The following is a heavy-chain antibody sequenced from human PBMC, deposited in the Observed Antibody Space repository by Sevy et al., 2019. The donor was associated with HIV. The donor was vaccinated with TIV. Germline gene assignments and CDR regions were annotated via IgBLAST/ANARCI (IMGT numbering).Heavy chain of an antibody. D-gene: IGHD2-2*01. V-gene: IGHV4-59*01. CDR1: GGPISSYY. Sequence: ETLSLTCTVSGGPISSYYWSWIRQPPGKGLEWIGYIYYSGSTNYNPSLKSRVTISVDTSNNQFSLKLSSVTATDTAVYYWARDRLGGSSTTCPRGITGTNNGMDVWGQGTTVTVSS. J-gene: IGHJ6*02. CDR3: ARDRLGGSSTTCPRGITGTNNGMDV. CDR2: IYYSGST.